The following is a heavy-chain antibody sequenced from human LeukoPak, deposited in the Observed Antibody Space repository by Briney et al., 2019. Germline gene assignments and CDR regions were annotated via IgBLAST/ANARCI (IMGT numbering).Heavy chain of an antibody. J-gene: IGHJ4*02. CDR3: ARDSSTVTTRHFDY. CDR2: VYYTGST. CDR1: GGSINNFY. V-gene: IGHV4-59*01. D-gene: IGHD4-17*01. Sequence: SETLSLTCTVSGGSINNFYWTWIRQPPGKGLECIGYVYYTGSTYYNPSLKNRVTISVDTSWNQFSLRLNYVTAADTAVYYCARDSSTVTTRHFDYWGQGTLVTVSS.